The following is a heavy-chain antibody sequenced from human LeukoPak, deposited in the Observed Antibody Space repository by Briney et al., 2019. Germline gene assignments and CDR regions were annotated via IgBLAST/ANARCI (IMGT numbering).Heavy chain of an antibody. Sequence: GGSLRLSCAASGFTFSSYGMHWVRQAPGKGLEWVAVIWYDGSNKYYADSVKGRLTISRDNSKNTLCLQMNSLRAEDTAVYYCARERYCSGGSCYGAFDIWGQGTMVTVSS. D-gene: IGHD2-15*01. CDR2: IWYDGSNK. CDR1: GFTFSSYG. J-gene: IGHJ3*02. CDR3: ARERYCSGGSCYGAFDI. V-gene: IGHV3-33*01.